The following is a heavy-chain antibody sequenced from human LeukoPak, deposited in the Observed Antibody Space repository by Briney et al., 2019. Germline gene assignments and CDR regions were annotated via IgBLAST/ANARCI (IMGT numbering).Heavy chain of an antibody. D-gene: IGHD3-3*01. CDR3: ARDRYYDFWSSLFDY. V-gene: IGHV3-9*01. Sequence: GGSLRLSCAAPGFTFDDYAMHWVRQAPGKGLEWVSGISWNSGSIGYADSVKGRFTISRDNAKNSLYLQMDSLRAEDTAVYYCARDRYYDFWSSLFDYWGQGTLVSVSS. CDR2: ISWNSGSI. CDR1: GFTFDDYA. J-gene: IGHJ4*02.